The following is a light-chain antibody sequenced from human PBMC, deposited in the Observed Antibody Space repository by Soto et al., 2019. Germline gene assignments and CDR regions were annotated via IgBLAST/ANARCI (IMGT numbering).Light chain of an antibody. Sequence: LVMTQSPLFLPVTPGEPASISCRSSQSLLHSKGYSNLDWYLQRPGQSPRLLLYLASNRASGAPDRVNGSGSRTNFTLKISRVQAGDVGVYYCMQALRTPYTFGQGTKLE. V-gene: IGKV2-28*01. CDR1: QSLLHSKGYSN. CDR3: MQALRTPYT. J-gene: IGKJ2*01. CDR2: LAS.